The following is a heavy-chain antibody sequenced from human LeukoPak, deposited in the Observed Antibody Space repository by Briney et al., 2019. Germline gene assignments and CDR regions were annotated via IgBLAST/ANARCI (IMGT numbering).Heavy chain of an antibody. Sequence: GGSLRLSCAASGFTFSSYGMHWVRQAPGKGLEWVAFIRYDGSNKYYADSVKGRFTISRDNTKNTLYLQMNSLRAEDTAVYYGAKEFRFGELFPLQYYYYGMDVWGQGTTVTVSS. CDR3: AKEFRFGELFPLQYYYYGMDV. CDR2: IRYDGSNK. CDR1: GFTFSSYG. V-gene: IGHV3-30*02. J-gene: IGHJ6*02. D-gene: IGHD3-10*01.